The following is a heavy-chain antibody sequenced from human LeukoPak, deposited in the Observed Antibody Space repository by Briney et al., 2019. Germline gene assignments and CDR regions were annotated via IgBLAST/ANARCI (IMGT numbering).Heavy chain of an antibody. CDR3: ARHGIVGATMGAYYYYYYMDV. J-gene: IGHJ6*03. V-gene: IGHV5-51*01. D-gene: IGHD1-26*01. CDR2: IYPGDSDT. CDR1: GYSFTSYW. Sequence: GESLKITCKGSGYSFTSYWIGWVRQMPGKGLEWMGIIYPGDSDTRYSPSFQGQVTISADKSISTAYLQWSSLKASDTAMYYCARHGIVGATMGAYYYYYYMDVWGKGTTVTVSS.